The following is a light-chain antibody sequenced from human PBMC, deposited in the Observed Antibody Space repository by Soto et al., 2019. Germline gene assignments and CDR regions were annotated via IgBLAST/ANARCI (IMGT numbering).Light chain of an antibody. CDR1: QSITSSH. CDR3: QHYGSTPRT. V-gene: IGKV3-20*01. CDR2: GAS. J-gene: IGKJ1*01. Sequence: EIVLTQSPGTLSLSPGERATPSCRASQSITSSHLAWYQHKPGQTPRLLIYGASSRATGISDRFSGSGSGTDFAVTVSGREPEDFAVYYCQHYGSTPRTFGQGTKVEIK.